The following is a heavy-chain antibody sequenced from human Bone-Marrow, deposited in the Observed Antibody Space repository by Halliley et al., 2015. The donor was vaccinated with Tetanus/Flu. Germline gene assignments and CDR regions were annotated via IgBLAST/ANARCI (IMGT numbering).Heavy chain of an antibody. CDR1: GITFNKYA. CDR2: ISASGGGT. D-gene: IGHD3-10*01. V-gene: IGHV3-23*01. J-gene: IGHJ5*02. Sequence: SLRLSCVASGITFNKYAMNWVRQAPGQGPEWVSGISASGGGTYHADSVKGRFTIPRDNSKNTLDLQINTLGVEDTAIYRCAKAAERMVRGGGPDPWGQGALGTVSS. CDR3: AKAAERMVRGGGPDP.